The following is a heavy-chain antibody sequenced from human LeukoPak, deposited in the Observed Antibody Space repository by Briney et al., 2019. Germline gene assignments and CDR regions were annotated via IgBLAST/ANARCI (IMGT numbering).Heavy chain of an antibody. V-gene: IGHV3-33*01. D-gene: IGHD1-26*01. CDR3: AREGYSGSYFVNL. CDR2: MWYDGSNK. CDR1: GFTFSSYG. J-gene: IGHJ4*02. Sequence: GGSLRLSCAASGFTFSSYGMHWVRQAPGKGLEWVAVMWYDGSNKHYADSVKGRFTISRDNSKNTLYLQMNSLRAEDTAVYYCAREGYSGSYFVNLWGQGTLVTVSS.